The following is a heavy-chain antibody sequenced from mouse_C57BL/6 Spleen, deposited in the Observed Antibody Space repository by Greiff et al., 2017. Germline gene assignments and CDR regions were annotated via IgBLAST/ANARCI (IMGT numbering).Heavy chain of an antibody. V-gene: IGHV1-26*01. D-gene: IGHD2-5*01. CDR1: GYTFTDYY. CDR3: AKAYYSNYGWVRAMDY. J-gene: IGHJ4*01. CDR2: INPNNGGT. Sequence: EVQLQQSGPELVKPGASVKISCKASGYTFTDYYMNWVKQSHGKSLEWIGDINPNNGGTSYNQKFKGKATLTVDKSSSTAYMELRSLTSEDSAVYYCAKAYYSNYGWVRAMDYWGQGTSVTVSS.